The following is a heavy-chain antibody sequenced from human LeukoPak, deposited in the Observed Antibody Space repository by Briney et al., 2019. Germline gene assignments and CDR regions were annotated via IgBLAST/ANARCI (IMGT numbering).Heavy chain of an antibody. CDR2: MNPNSGNT. CDR3: VGAAAVNLPFDY. J-gene: IGHJ4*02. Sequence: ASVKVSCKASGYTFTSYDINWVRQATGQGLEWMGWMNPNSGNTGYAQKFQGRVTMTRNTSISTAYMELTSLRSEDTAVYFCVGAAAVNLPFDYWGQGSLVTVSS. CDR1: GYTFTSYD. V-gene: IGHV1-8*01. D-gene: IGHD6-13*01.